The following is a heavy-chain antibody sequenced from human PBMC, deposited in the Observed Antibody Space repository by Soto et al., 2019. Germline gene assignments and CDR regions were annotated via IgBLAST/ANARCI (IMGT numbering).Heavy chain of an antibody. CDR3: ARDKGRYDSGMDV. Sequence: PSETLSLTCTVSGGSISSYYWSWIRQPPGKGLEWIGYIFYTGSTKYNPSLKSRVTISVDRPRNHFSLNLSSVTAADTAVYYCARDKGRYDSGMDVWGQGTTVTVSS. D-gene: IGHD3-9*01. CDR2: IFYTGST. J-gene: IGHJ6*02. CDR1: GGSISSYY. V-gene: IGHV4-59*01.